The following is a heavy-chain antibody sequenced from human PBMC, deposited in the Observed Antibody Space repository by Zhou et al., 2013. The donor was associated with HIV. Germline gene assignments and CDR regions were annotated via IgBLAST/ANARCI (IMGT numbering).Heavy chain of an antibody. V-gene: IGHV1-69*04. CDR3: ARDSLVQGAPSDYYYYYMDV. J-gene: IGHJ6*03. D-gene: IGHD3-10*01. CDR1: GGTFSSYA. Sequence: QVQLVQSGAEVKKPGSSVKVSCKASGGTFSSYAISWVRQAPGQGLEWMGRIIPILGIANYAQKFQGRVTITADKSTSTAYMELSSLRSEDTAVYYCARDSLVQGAPSDYYYYYMDVWGKGTTVTVSS. CDR2: IIPILGIA.